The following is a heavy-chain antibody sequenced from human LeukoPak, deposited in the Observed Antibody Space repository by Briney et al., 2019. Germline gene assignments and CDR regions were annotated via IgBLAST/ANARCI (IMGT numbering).Heavy chain of an antibody. CDR3: AKSGGYGLIDY. J-gene: IGHJ4*02. Sequence: PSETLSLTCTVSGAFISGSGYYWGWIRQPPGKGLEWTGSIYSSGSTYYNASLQSRVTISIETSKNQISLRLNSVTAADTAMYYCAKSGGYGLIDYWGQGTLVTVSS. V-gene: IGHV4-39*01. CDR1: GAFISGSGYY. CDR2: IYSSGST. D-gene: IGHD1-26*01.